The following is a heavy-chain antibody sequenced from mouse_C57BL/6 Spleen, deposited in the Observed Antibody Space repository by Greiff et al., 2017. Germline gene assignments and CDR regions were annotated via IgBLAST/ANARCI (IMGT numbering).Heavy chain of an antibody. CDR1: GYTFTSYW. D-gene: IGHD3-3*01. Sequence: QVQLQQPGAELVKPGASVKLSYKASGYTFTSYWMHWVKQRPGQGLEWIGMIHPNSGSTNYNEKFKSKATLTVDKSSSTAYMQLSSLTSEDSAVYYCAREGTPEGYFDVWGTGTTVTVSS. V-gene: IGHV1-64*01. J-gene: IGHJ1*03. CDR2: IHPNSGST. CDR3: AREGTPEGYFDV.